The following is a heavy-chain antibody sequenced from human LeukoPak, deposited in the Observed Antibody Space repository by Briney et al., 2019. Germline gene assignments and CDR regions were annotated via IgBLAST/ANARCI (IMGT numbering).Heavy chain of an antibody. J-gene: IGHJ4*02. CDR3: AKVGVRLLWFGENKGEFDY. D-gene: IGHD3-10*01. CDR2: INPNSGGT. CDR1: GYTFTGYY. V-gene: IGHV1-2*02. Sequence: ASVKVSCKASGYTFTGYYMHWVRQAPGQGLEWMGWINPNSGGTNYAQKFQGRVTMTRDTSISTAYMELSRLRSDDTAVYYCAKVGVRLLWFGENKGEFDYWGQGTLVTVSS.